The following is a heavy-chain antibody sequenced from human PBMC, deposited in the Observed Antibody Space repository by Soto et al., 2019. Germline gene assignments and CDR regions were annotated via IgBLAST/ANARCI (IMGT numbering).Heavy chain of an antibody. CDR3: GRGSSLTKVEY. D-gene: IGHD6-6*01. CDR1: GGSVSNSA. CDR2: IIPIFGPA. Sequence: QVQLVQSGSEVKKPGSSVRVSCKASGGSVSNSAISWLRQSPGQGLEWMGGIIPIFGPAIYARKFQGRFTISADESTGTAYMELNNVKSDDPAVYYCGRGSSLTKVEYWGQGTLVTVSS. J-gene: IGHJ4*02. V-gene: IGHV1-69*01.